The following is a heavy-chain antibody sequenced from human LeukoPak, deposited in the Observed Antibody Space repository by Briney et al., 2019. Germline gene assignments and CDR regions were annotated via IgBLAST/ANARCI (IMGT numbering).Heavy chain of an antibody. CDR1: GYTFTGYY. J-gene: IGHJ4*02. D-gene: IGHD6-13*01. CDR3: ARGSSSWRGVGFDY. Sequence: ASVKVSCKASGYTFTGYYMHWVRQAPGQGLEWMGWINPNSGGTNYAQKFQGWVTMTRDTSISTAHMELSRLRSDDTAVYYCARGSSSWRGVGFDYWGQGTLVTVSS. CDR2: INPNSGGT. V-gene: IGHV1-2*04.